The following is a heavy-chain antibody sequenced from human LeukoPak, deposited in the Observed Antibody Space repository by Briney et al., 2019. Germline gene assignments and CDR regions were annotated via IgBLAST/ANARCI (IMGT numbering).Heavy chain of an antibody. CDR1: GGSFSGYY. Sequence: PSETLSLTCAVYGGSFSGYYWSWIRQPPGKGLEWVANIKQDGSEKYYVDSVKGRFTISRDNAKNSLYLQMNSLRAEDTAVYYCAREAFWQWSTNWFDPWGQGTLVTVSS. J-gene: IGHJ5*02. CDR2: IKQDGSEK. CDR3: AREAFWQWSTNWFDP. D-gene: IGHD3-3*02. V-gene: IGHV3-7*03.